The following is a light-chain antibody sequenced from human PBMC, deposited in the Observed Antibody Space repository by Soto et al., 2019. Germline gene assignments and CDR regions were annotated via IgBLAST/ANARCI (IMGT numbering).Light chain of an antibody. V-gene: IGKV1-27*01. CDR1: QGISSY. CDR3: QKYNSALT. J-gene: IGKJ5*01. CDR2: AAS. Sequence: IHLTHSPSSLSASLGDMVTITFRASQGISSYLAWHQQKPGKAPKLLIYAASPLQSGVPSRFSGSGSGTDSPLTISSLQPEDVATYYCQKYNSALTFGQGTRLEIK.